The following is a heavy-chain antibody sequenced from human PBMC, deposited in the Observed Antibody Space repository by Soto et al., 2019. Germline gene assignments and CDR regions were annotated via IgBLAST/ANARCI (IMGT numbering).Heavy chain of an antibody. CDR1: GFTFSSYW. CDR3: ARDRAVPAASGYYYYYGMDV. J-gene: IGHJ6*02. D-gene: IGHD2-2*01. CDR2: IKQDGSEK. Sequence: EVQLVESGGGLVQPGGSLRLSCAASGFTFSSYWMSWVRQAPGKGLEWVANIKQDGSEKYYVDSVKGRFTISRDNAKNSLYLQMNSLRAEDTAVYYCARDRAVPAASGYYYYYGMDVWGQGTTVTVSS. V-gene: IGHV3-7*01.